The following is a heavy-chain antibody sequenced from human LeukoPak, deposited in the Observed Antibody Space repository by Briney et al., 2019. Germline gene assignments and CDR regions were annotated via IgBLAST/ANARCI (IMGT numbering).Heavy chain of an antibody. CDR1: GFTFSNYW. J-gene: IGHJ3*02. D-gene: IGHD2-21*01. V-gene: IGHV3-7*01. CDR2: IKPNGIEK. Sequence: QTGGSLRLSCEGSGFTFSNYWMTWVGQAPGKGLGWGANIKPNGIEKHYADSVEGRFTISRDNAKNSLYLEMNSLRAEDTAVYYCARDLDTYVLLIAYDTFDSWGQGTMVTVSS. CDR3: ARDLDTYVLLIAYDTFDS.